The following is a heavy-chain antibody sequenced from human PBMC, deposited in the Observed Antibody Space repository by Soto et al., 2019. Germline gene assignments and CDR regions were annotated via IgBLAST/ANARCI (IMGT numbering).Heavy chain of an antibody. CDR1: GGSFSGYQ. V-gene: IGHV4-34*02. CDR2: INDSGDI. Sequence: QVQLQQWGAGLLKPSETLSLTCAVYGGSFSGYQWSWIRQTPGKGLEWIGGINDSGDINYNPDPKSRVNVLVAASKKHISMKLSSVNAAHTAVYYGARGLILWFGELSRRGDYYYYMDVWGKGTTVTVSS. J-gene: IGHJ6*03. D-gene: IGHD3-10*01. CDR3: ARGLILWFGELSRRGDYYYYMDV.